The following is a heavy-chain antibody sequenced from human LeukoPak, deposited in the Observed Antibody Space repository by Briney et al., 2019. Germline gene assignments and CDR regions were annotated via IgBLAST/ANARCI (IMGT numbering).Heavy chain of an antibody. V-gene: IGHV4-61*02. CDR3: AREDYRSAFDI. CDR1: GGSISSGSYY. CDR2: IYISRST. D-gene: IGHD4-11*01. Sequence: PSETLSLTCTVSGGSISSGSYYWSWLRQPAGKGLEWFGRIYISRSTNYNPSLKSRVTISVDTSKNQYSLKLSSVTAADTAVYYCAREDYRSAFDIWGQGTMVTVSS. J-gene: IGHJ3*02.